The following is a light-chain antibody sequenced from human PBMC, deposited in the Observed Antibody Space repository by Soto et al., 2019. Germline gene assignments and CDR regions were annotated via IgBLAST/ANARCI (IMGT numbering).Light chain of an antibody. CDR3: QQRSNWPPVIT. V-gene: IGKV3-11*01. Sequence: EIVLTQSPATLSLSPGERATLSCRASQSFSSYLAWYQQKPGQAPRLLIYDASKRDTGIPARFSGRGSGTNFTLTISSLEPEDFAVYYCQQRSNWPPVITFGQGTRLEIK. J-gene: IGKJ5*01. CDR2: DAS. CDR1: QSFSSY.